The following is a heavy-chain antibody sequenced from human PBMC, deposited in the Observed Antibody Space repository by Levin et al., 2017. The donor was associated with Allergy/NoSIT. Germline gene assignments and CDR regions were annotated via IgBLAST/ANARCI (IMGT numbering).Heavy chain of an antibody. CDR2: ISYDGSNK. CDR1: GFTFSSYG. CDR3: AKDGNEYYFDY. V-gene: IGHV3-30*18. J-gene: IGHJ4*02. D-gene: IGHD4-23*01. Sequence: PGGSLRLSCAASGFTFSSYGMHWVRQAPGKGLEWVAVISYDGSNKYYADSVKGRFTISRDNSKNTLYLQMNSLRAEDTAVYYCAKDGNEYYFDYWGQGTLVTVSS.